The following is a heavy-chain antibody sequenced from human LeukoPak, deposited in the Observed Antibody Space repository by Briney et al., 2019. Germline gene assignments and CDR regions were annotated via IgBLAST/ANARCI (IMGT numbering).Heavy chain of an antibody. J-gene: IGHJ6*02. Sequence: PSETLSLTCTVSGGSVSSGSYYWSWIRQPPGKGLEWIGYIYYSGSTNYNPSLKSRVTISVDTSKNQFSLKLSSVTAADTAVYYCAREDLYCSSTSCYTFGMDVWGQGTTVTVSS. V-gene: IGHV4-61*01. CDR3: AREDLYCSSTSCYTFGMDV. D-gene: IGHD2-2*02. CDR1: GGSVSSGSYY. CDR2: IYYSGST.